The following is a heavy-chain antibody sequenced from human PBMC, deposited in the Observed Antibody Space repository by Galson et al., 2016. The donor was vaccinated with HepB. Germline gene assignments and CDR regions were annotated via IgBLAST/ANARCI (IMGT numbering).Heavy chain of an antibody. CDR3: AREGRLVGASWFDP. CDR2: IFSTGFT. Sequence: SETLSLTCTVSGDSVSSGTFYWSWIRQPPGKGLEWIGYIFSTGFTNYNPSLKSRVTLLIDTSRNHFTLRLSSVTAADTARYYCAREGRLVGASWFDPWGRGTLVTVSS. CDR1: GDSVSSGTFY. V-gene: IGHV4-61*03. D-gene: IGHD1-26*01. J-gene: IGHJ5*02.